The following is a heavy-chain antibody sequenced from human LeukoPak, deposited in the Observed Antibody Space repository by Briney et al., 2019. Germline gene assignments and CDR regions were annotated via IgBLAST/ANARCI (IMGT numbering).Heavy chain of an antibody. CDR1: GFTFSSYW. V-gene: IGHV3-74*01. CDR2: INSDGSST. CDR3: AKDDNYIRFLS. J-gene: IGHJ5*02. D-gene: IGHD3-16*01. Sequence: GGSLRLSCAASGFTFSSYWMHWVRQAPGKGLVWVSRINSDGSSTSYADSVKGRFTISRDNAKNTLYLQMNSLRAEDTAVYYCAKDDNYIRFLSWGQGTLVTVSS.